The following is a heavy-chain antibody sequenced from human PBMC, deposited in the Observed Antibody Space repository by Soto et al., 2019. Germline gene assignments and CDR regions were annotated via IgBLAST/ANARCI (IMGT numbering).Heavy chain of an antibody. CDR1: GYTFTSYG. J-gene: IGHJ6*02. Sequence: ASVKVSCKASGYTFTSYGISWVRQAPGQGPEWMGWISAYNGNTNYAQKLQGRVTMTTDTSTSTAYMELRSLRSDDTAVYYCARDLFQSGSSVGGREPYYYYGMDVSGQATTVTVSS. CDR3: ARDLFQSGSSVGGREPYYYYGMDV. V-gene: IGHV1-18*01. CDR2: ISAYNGNT. D-gene: IGHD6-13*01.